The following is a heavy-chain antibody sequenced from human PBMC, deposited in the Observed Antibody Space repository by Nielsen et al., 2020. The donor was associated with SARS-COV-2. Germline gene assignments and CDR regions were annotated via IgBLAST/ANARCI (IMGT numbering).Heavy chain of an antibody. Sequence: PGKGPEWIGEINHSGSTNYNPSLKSRVTISVDTSKNQFSLKLSSVTAADTAVYYCARHPTWIQQYYYGSGSRLPMDVWGQGTTVTVSS. J-gene: IGHJ6*02. CDR3: ARHPTWIQQYYYGSGSRLPMDV. CDR2: INHSGST. V-gene: IGHV4-34*01. D-gene: IGHD3-10*01.